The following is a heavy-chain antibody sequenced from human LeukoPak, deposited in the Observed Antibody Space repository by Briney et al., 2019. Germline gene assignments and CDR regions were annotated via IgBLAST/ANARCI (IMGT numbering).Heavy chain of an antibody. CDR1: GFTFSTYS. CDR3: ARCSGGSCYHSDVY. Sequence: IPGGSLRLSCAASGFTFSTYSMNWVRQAPGKGLEWVSSISSGSRYIYYADSVKGRFTISRDNAKNSLYLQMNSLGAEDTAVYYCARCSGGSCYHSDVYWGQGTLVTVSS. D-gene: IGHD2-15*01. J-gene: IGHJ4*02. V-gene: IGHV3-21*01. CDR2: ISSGSRYI.